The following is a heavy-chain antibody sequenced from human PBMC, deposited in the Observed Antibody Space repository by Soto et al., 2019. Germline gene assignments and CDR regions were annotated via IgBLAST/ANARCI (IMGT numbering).Heavy chain of an antibody. J-gene: IGHJ5*02. V-gene: IGHV1-46*01. CDR2: INPSGGST. CDR1: GYTFTSYY. CDR3: ARGVWVEMATISWFYP. Sequence: ASVKVSCKASGYTFTSYYMHWVRQAPGQGLEWMGIINPSGGSTSYAQKFQGRVTMTRDTSTSTVYMELSSLRSEDTAVYYCARGVWVEMATISWFYPWGQGTLVTVYS. D-gene: IGHD5-12*01.